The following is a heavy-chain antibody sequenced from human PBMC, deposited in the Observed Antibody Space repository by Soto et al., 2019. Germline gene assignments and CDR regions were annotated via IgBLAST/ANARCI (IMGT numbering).Heavy chain of an antibody. J-gene: IGHJ4*02. V-gene: IGHV1-3*01. CDR3: ARGLVAYSNLEL. CDR2: ITAGNGKT. D-gene: IGHD6-13*01. CDR1: GYTFSTYA. Sequence: QAQLVQSGAAVSKPGASVKISCRASGYTFSTYALHWLRQAPGQQGHSLEWLGRITAGNGKTTYSKRFQDRVTITKEALATTAYMELSTLTSEDTDVYYCARGLVAYSNLELWGQGTLVPDSS.